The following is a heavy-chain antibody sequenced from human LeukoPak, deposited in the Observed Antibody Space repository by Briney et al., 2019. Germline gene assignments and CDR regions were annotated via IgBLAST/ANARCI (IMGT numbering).Heavy chain of an antibody. CDR3: AYHSGWYSAIFDS. V-gene: IGHV3-7*01. Sequence: GGSLRLSCAASGFSFSNYWMNWVRQAPGKGLEWVANIKQDGSEKNYVDSVKGRFTISRDNTKNSLYLQMNSLRVEDTAVYYCAYHSGWYSAIFDSWGQGTLVTVSS. D-gene: IGHD6-19*01. CDR2: IKQDGSEK. J-gene: IGHJ4*02. CDR1: GFSFSNYW.